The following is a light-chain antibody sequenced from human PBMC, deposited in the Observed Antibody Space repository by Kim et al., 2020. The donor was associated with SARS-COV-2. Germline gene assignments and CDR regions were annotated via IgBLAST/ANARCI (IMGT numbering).Light chain of an antibody. CDR1: QSVGSH. CDR3: QQHNAWPLT. J-gene: IGKJ4*01. V-gene: IGKV3-15*01. Sequence: VSPGERATLSCRASQSVGSHLAWYQHKPGQAPRLVIYGVSTRANGIPARFSGSGSGTEFTLTISSFQSEDSAVYYCQQHNAWPLTFGGGTKVDIK. CDR2: GVS.